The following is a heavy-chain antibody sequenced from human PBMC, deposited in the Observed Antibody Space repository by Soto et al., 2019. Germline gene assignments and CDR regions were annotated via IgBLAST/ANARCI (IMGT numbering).Heavy chain of an antibody. J-gene: IGHJ5*02. D-gene: IGHD3-22*01. CDR3: ARDYYDNSGYYNGFDP. CDR1: GFTFSSYA. CDR2: ISYDGSNK. V-gene: IGHV3-30-3*01. Sequence: GGSLRLSCASSGFTFSSYAMHWVRQAPGKELEWVAVISYDGSNKYYADSVKGRFTISRDNSKNTLYLQMNSLRAEDTAVYYCARDYYDNSGYYNGFDPWGQGTLVTVSS.